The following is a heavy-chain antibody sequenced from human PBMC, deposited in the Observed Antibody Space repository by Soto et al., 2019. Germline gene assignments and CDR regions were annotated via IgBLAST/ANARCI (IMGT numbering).Heavy chain of an antibody. CDR2: IYPGDSDT. Sequence: PGEAVNGSLAVSGSRVTSYFIGCVRQMPGKGLEWMGIIYPGDSDTRYSPSFQGQVTISADKSISTAYLQWSSLKASDTAMYYCARICSTTSYNYYYYGMDVWGQGTTVTVSS. V-gene: IGHV5-51*01. J-gene: IGHJ6*02. CDR1: GSRVTSYF. D-gene: IGHD2-2*01. CDR3: ARICSTTSYNYYYYGMDV.